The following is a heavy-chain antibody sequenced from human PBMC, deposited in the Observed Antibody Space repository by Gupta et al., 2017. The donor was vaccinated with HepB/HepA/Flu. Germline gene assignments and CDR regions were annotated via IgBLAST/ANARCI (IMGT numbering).Heavy chain of an antibody. CDR2: INPSGGST. Sequence: QVQLVQSGAELKKPGASVTASCNASGYTFTSYYMHWVRQAPGQGLEWMGIINPSGGSTSYAQKFQGRVTMTRDTSTSTVYMEMSSLRSEDTAVYYCARDRKLDVWGKGTTVTVSS. CDR3: ARDRKLDV. V-gene: IGHV1-46*01. J-gene: IGHJ6*04. CDR1: GYTFTSYY.